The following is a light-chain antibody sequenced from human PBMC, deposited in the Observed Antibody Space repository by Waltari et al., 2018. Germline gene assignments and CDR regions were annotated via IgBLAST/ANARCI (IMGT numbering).Light chain of an antibody. CDR1: QSMSSY. CDR3: QQANSFPL. V-gene: IGKV1-39*01. CDR2: AAS. J-gene: IGKJ4*01. Sequence: DIQMTQSPSPLSASVGDRVTITCRASQSMSSYLNWYQQKPGQAPKLLIYAASRLQSVAPSRFTGGGSGTDFTLTISSLQPEDFATYYCQQANSFPLFGGGTKVEIK.